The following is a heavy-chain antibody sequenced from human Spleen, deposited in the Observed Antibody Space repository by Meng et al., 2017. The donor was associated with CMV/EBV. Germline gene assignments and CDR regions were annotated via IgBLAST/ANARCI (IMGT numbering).Heavy chain of an antibody. J-gene: IGHJ4*02. CDR2: ISYDGSRA. V-gene: IGHV3-30-3*01. CDR1: GFTFSAYA. Sequence: GESLKISCAASGFTFSAYAMHWVRQAPGKGLEWVAVISYDGSRAYYADSVKGRFTISRDNAKSSLYLQMNTLRAEDTAVYYCARASYCSTTSCYLGYWGQGSLVTVSS. D-gene: IGHD2-2*01. CDR3: ARASYCSTTSCYLGY.